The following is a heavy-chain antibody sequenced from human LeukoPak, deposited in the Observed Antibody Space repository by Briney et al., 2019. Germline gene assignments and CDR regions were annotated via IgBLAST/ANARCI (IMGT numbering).Heavy chain of an antibody. D-gene: IGHD5-18*01. V-gene: IGHV3-7*01. J-gene: IGHJ6*03. Sequence: QPGGSLRLSCAASGFTFSSYWMSWARQAPGKGLEWVANIKQDGRKKYYVDSVKGRFTISRDNAKNSLYLQMNSLRAEDTAVYYCARDQPLPGYSYGGTSYYMDVWGKGTTVTVSS. CDR1: GFTFSSYW. CDR3: ARDQPLPGYSYGGTSYYMDV. CDR2: IKQDGRKK.